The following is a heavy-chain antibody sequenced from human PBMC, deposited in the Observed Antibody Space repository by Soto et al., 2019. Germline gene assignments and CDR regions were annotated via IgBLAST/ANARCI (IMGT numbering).Heavy chain of an antibody. D-gene: IGHD6-6*01. CDR1: GGSISSSSYY. J-gene: IGHJ6*02. CDR3: ARSEESIAALYYYYYGMDV. Sequence: SETLSLTSTVSGGSISSSSYYWGWIRQPPGKGLEWIGSIYYSGSTYYNPSLKSRVTISVDTSKNQFSLKLSSVTAADTAVYYCARSEESIAALYYYYYGMDVWGQGTTVTVSS. V-gene: IGHV4-39*01. CDR2: IYYSGST.